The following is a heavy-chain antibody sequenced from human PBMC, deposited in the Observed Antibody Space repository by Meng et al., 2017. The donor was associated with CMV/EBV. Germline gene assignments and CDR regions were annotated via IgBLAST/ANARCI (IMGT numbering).Heavy chain of an antibody. J-gene: IGHJ6*02. CDR2: IKQDGSEK. CDR1: GFTFSSYW. Sequence: GESLKISCAASGFTFSSYWMSWVRQAPGKGLEWVANIKQDGSEKYYVDSVKGRFTISRDNAKNSLYLQMNSLRAEDTAVYYCARSDCSSTSCYAPYYYYGMDVWGQGTTVTVSS. CDR3: ARSDCSSTSCYAPYYYYGMDV. V-gene: IGHV3-7*01. D-gene: IGHD2-2*01.